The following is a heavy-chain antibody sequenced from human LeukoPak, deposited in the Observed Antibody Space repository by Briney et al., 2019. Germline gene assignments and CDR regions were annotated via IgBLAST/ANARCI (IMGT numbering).Heavy chain of an antibody. J-gene: IGHJ4*02. CDR1: GFTFSSYW. CDR3: ASLSMVTPFDY. CDR2: INSDGSST. D-gene: IGHD4-17*01. V-gene: IGHV3-74*01. Sequence: GGSLRLSCAASGFTFSSYWMHWVRQAPGKGLVWVSRINSDGSSTSYADSVKGRFTISRDNAKNTLYLQMNSLRAEDTAVYYCASLSMVTPFDYWGQGTLVTVSS.